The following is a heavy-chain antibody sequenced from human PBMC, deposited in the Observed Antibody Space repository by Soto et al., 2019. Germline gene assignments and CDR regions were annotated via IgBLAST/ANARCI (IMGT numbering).Heavy chain of an antibody. CDR3: TTGFEY. V-gene: IGHV3-74*01. CDR2: IDGVGTGT. J-gene: IGHJ4*02. Sequence: PGGSLRLSCAASGFTFTNYWMHWVRQVPGKGLVWVSRIDGVGTGTSYSDSVRGRFTISRDNAENTLYLQMNSLRAEDTAVYYCTTGFEYWGQGTMVTVSS. CDR1: GFTFTNYW.